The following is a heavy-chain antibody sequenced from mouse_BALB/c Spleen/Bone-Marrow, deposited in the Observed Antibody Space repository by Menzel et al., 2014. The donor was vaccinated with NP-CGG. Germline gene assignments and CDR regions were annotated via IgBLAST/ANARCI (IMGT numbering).Heavy chain of an antibody. J-gene: IGHJ2*01. CDR2: INPSNGGT. CDR1: GYTFTSYY. Sequence: VKLQESGAELVKPGASVKLSCKASGYTFTSYYMYWVKQRPGQGLEWIGGINPSNGGTNFNEKFKSKATLTVDKSSSTAYMQLSSLTSEDSAVYYCTRREVLNYFDYWGQGTTLTVSS. V-gene: IGHV1S81*02. D-gene: IGHD2-14*01. CDR3: TRREVLNYFDY.